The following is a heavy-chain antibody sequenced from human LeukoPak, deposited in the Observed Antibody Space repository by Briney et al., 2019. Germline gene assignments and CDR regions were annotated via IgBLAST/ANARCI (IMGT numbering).Heavy chain of an antibody. Sequence: GASVKVSCKASGYTFTSYGISWVRQAPGQGLEWMGWISAYNGNTNYAQKLQGRVTMTTDTSTSTAYMELRSLRSDDTAVYYCARASRIRFLEWLNWFDPWGQGTLVTVSS. CDR3: ARASRIRFLEWLNWFDP. D-gene: IGHD3-3*01. V-gene: IGHV1-18*01. J-gene: IGHJ5*02. CDR2: ISAYNGNT. CDR1: GYTFTSYG.